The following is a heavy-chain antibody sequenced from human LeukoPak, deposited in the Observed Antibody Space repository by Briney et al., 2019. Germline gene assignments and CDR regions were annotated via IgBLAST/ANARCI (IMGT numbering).Heavy chain of an antibody. D-gene: IGHD2-21*01. J-gene: IGHJ4*02. CDR2: IIPIFGTA. CDR1: GGTFSSYA. Sequence: SVKVSCKASGGTFSSYAISWVRQAPGQGLEWMGGIIPIFGTANYAQKFQGRVTITADESTSTDYMELSSLRSEDTAVYYCARAPNCGGDCDYWGQGTLVTVSS. V-gene: IGHV1-69*13. CDR3: ARAPNCGGDCDY.